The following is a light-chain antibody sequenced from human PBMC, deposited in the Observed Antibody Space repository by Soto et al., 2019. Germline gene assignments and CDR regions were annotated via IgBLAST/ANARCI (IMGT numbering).Light chain of an antibody. CDR3: AAWDDSLNGQGFYV. J-gene: IGLJ1*01. Sequence: QSVLTEPLSASGTPGQRVTISCSGSSSNIGSNTVNWYQQLPGTAPKLLIYSNNQRPSGVPDRFSGSESGTSASLAISGLQSEDEADDYCAAWDDSLNGQGFYVFGTGTKVTVL. V-gene: IGLV1-44*01. CDR1: SSNIGSNT. CDR2: SNN.